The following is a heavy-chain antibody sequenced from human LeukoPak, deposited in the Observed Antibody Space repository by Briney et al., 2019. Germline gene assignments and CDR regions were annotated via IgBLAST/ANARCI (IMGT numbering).Heavy chain of an antibody. Sequence: GGSLRLSCAASGFTFSSYGMHWVRQAPGKGLEWVAVIWYDGSNKYYADSVKGRFTISRVNSKNTLYLQMNSLRAEDTAVYYCARDLQRLFDAFDIWGQGTMVTVSS. CDR3: ARDLQRLFDAFDI. J-gene: IGHJ3*02. CDR1: GFTFSSYG. D-gene: IGHD6-25*01. CDR2: IWYDGSNK. V-gene: IGHV3-33*01.